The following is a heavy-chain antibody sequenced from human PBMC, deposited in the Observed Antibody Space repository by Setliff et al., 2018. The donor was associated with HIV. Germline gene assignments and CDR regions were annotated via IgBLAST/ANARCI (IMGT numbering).Heavy chain of an antibody. D-gene: IGHD1-26*01. J-gene: IGHJ4*02. CDR2: IKQDGSEK. V-gene: IGHV3-7*05. CDR3: GTDCAVVGGTGSLDS. CDR1: GFAFSTYW. Sequence: SLRLSCAASGFAFSTYWMSWVRQAPGKGLEWVANIKQDGSEKNYMDSVKGRFTISRDNAKNSLYLQMNSQRVEDTAVYYCGTDCAVVGGTGSLDSWGQGTLVTVSS.